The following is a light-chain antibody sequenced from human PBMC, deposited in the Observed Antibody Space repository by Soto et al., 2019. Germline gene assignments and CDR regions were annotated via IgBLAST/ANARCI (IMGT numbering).Light chain of an antibody. Sequence: EIVLTQSPGTLSLSPGERATLSCRASHSVSSSYLAWYQQKPGQAPRLLIYGASSRATGIPDRFSGSGSGTPFTLTISRLEPEDFAVYYCQQYGSSPPITFGQGTRLEIK. J-gene: IGKJ5*01. CDR3: QQYGSSPPIT. CDR2: GAS. V-gene: IGKV3-20*01. CDR1: HSVSSSY.